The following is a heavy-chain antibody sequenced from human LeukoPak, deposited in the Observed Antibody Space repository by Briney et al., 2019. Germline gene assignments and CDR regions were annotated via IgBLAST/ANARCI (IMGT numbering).Heavy chain of an antibody. D-gene: IGHD3-10*01. J-gene: IGHJ4*02. CDR1: GFTFSSSA. V-gene: IGHV3-23*01. Sequence: GGSLRLSCAASGFTFSSSAMNWVRQAPGKGLEWVSTISCSGDRTYYADSVKGRFTISRDNSKNTLFLQMKSLRAEDTAVYYCAKGYYGSGSYGWFDYWGQGTLVTVSS. CDR2: ISCSGDRT. CDR3: AKGYYGSGSYGWFDY.